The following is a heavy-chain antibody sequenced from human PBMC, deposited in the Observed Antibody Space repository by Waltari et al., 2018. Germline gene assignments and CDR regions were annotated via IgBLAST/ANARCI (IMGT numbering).Heavy chain of an antibody. CDR2: INSYRGGT. Sequence: QVQLVQSGAEVKKPGASVKVSCKASGYTFTGYYIHWVRQAPGQGLEWMGWINSYRGGTNYAQKFQGRVTMTRDTSISTAYMELSRLRSDDTAVYYCARDAGELATISWGQGTLVTVSS. D-gene: IGHD5-12*01. CDR3: ARDAGELATIS. CDR1: GYTFTGYY. J-gene: IGHJ5*02. V-gene: IGHV1-2*02.